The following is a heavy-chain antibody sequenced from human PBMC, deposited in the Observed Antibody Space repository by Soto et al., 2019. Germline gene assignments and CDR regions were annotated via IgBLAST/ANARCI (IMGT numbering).Heavy chain of an antibody. Sequence: GEALKISCKGSVYSFTSYWISWVRQMPGKGLEWMGRIDPSDSYTNYSPSFQGHVTISADKSISTAYLQWSSLKASDTAMYYCARHSAQGVDYYYGMAVWGQGTTVPVSS. V-gene: IGHV5-10-1*01. CDR1: VYSFTSYW. CDR3: ARHSAQGVDYYYGMAV. J-gene: IGHJ6*02. CDR2: IDPSDSYT. D-gene: IGHD2-15*01.